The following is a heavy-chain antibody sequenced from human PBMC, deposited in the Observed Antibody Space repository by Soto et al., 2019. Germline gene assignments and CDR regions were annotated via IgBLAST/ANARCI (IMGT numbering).Heavy chain of an antibody. Sequence: QAQLQVSGPGVVKPAETLSLICDASGVPITDSYWSWIRQSPGKGLEWIGRVHAGGSFNYNPSLRRRAAISVDTSKSQVSLRLTSVTAADTAVYFCARENTPEMTRGWFAPWGQGTLVTVSS. D-gene: IGHD3-10*01. CDR3: ARENTPEMTRGWFAP. CDR2: VHAGGSF. J-gene: IGHJ5*02. V-gene: IGHV4-4*07. CDR1: GVPITDSY.